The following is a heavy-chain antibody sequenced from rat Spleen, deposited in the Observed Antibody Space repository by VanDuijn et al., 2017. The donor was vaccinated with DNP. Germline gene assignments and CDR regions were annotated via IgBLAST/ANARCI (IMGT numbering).Heavy chain of an antibody. CDR3: SRLLPPFTY. CDR1: GFTFSDYY. J-gene: IGHJ3*01. D-gene: IGHD1-4*01. Sequence: EVQLVESDGGLVQPGRSLKLSCAASGFTFSDYYMAWVRQAPTKRLEWVATISYDGSSTYYRDSVKGRFTISRDNAKSTLYLQMNSLRSEDTATYYCSRLLPPFTYWGQGTLVTVSS. V-gene: IGHV5-29*01. CDR2: ISYDGSST.